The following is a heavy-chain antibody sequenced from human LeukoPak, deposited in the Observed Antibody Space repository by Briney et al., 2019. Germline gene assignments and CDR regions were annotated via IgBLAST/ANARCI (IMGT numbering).Heavy chain of an antibody. J-gene: IGHJ4*02. Sequence: GGSLRLSCAASGFTFSSYAMSWVRQAPGKGLEWVAVISYDGSNKYYADSVKGRFTISRDNSKNTLYLQMNSLRAEDTAVYYCARLPTVTTDFDYWGQGTLVTVSS. V-gene: IGHV3-30-3*01. D-gene: IGHD4-11*01. CDR2: ISYDGSNK. CDR3: ARLPTVTTDFDY. CDR1: GFTFSSYA.